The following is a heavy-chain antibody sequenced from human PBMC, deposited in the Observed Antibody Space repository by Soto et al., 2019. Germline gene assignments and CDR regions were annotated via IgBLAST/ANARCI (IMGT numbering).Heavy chain of an antibody. CDR1: GDSISSYY. J-gene: IGHJ4*02. D-gene: IGHD5-12*01. CDR2: IYYSGST. CDR3: ARGVATIGL. Sequence: PSETLSLTCTVSGDSISSYYWTWIRQPPGKGLEWIGYIYYSGSTNYNPSLKSRVTISVDTSKNQFSLKLTSVTAADTAVYYCARGVATIGLWGQGTLVTVSS. V-gene: IGHV4-59*01.